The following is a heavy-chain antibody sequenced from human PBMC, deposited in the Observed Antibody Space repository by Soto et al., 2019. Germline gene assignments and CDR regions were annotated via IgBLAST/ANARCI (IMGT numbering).Heavy chain of an antibody. CDR2: IIPMFDTT. D-gene: IGHD2-21*02. V-gene: IGHV1-69*06. CDR3: AREVVTETTLGYFDF. Sequence: ASVEVYCKASGGAFGSDAITWVRQAPGQGLEWIGEIIPMFDTTNYAPEFQGRVTVTADTATTTVYMEVNRLTPDDTAVYYCAREVVTETTLGYFDFWGQGALVNVSS. CDR1: GGAFGSDA. J-gene: IGHJ4*02.